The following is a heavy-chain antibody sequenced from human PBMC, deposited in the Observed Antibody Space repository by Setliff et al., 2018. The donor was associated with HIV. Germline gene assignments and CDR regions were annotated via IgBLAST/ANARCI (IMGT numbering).Heavy chain of an antibody. V-gene: IGHV1-24*01. CDR3: ATDQLLLGGSYSDY. J-gene: IGHJ4*02. Sequence: ASVKVSCKISGYTLTELSIHWVRQAPGKGLEWMANFDPEDGETFYAQKFQGRLTMTEDASTDTAYMELSSLTSEDTAIYFCATDQLLLGGSYSDYWGRGTLVTVSS. CDR2: FDPEDGET. D-gene: IGHD1-26*01. CDR1: GYTLTELS.